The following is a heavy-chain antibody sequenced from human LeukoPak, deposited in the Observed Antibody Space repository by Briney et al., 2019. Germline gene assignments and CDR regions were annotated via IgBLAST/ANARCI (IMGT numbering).Heavy chain of an antibody. V-gene: IGHV1-69*13. D-gene: IGHD3-22*01. Sequence: ASVKVSCKASGGTFSSYAFSWVRQAPGQGLEWMGGIIPIFGTANYAQKFQGRVTINADESTSTAYMELSSLRSEDTAVYYCANTYYYDSSGYSGPYYYYMDVWDKGTTVTISS. CDR3: ANTYYYDSSGYSGPYYYYMDV. CDR1: GGTFSSYA. J-gene: IGHJ6*03. CDR2: IIPIFGTA.